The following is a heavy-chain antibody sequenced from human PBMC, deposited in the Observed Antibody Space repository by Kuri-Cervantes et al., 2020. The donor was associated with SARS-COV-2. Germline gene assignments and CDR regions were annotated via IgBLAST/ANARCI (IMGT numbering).Heavy chain of an antibody. D-gene: IGHD1-1*01. CDR1: GYTFTGYY. CDR2: INPNSGGT. J-gene: IGHJ6*02. Sequence: ASVKVSCKAPGYTFTGYYMHWVRQAPGQGLEWMGWINPNSGGTNYAQKFQGRVTMTRDTSISTAYMELSRLRSDDTAVYYCARDKLERDGDRRYYYYYGMDVWGQGTTVTVSS. V-gene: IGHV1-2*02. CDR3: ARDKLERDGDRRYYYYYGMDV.